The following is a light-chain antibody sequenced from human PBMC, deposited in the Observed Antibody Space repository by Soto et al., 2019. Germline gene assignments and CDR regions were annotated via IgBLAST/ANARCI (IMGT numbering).Light chain of an antibody. CDR3: QQYGSSPNT. V-gene: IGKV3-20*01. J-gene: IGKJ2*01. CDR2: GAS. Sequence: EFVFTQSPYTLSLSPGERATLSCRASQSISSDYLVWYQQKPGPAPRLLIYGASSRATGIPDRFIGSRSGTDFTLTISRLEPEDFAVYYCQQYGSSPNTFGQGTKVDI. CDR1: QSISSDY.